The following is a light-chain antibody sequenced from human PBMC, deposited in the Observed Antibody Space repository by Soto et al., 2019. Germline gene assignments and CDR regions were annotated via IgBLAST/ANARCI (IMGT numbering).Light chain of an antibody. Sequence: DIVMTQSPDSLAVSLGERATIHCKSSHRVLNTSNNKTYLAWYQQKPGLPPKLLIYWASTREVGVPDRFRGSGSGTDFTLSINTLQAEDAAVYFCQQYYSPPLSFGGGTHVEIK. CDR3: QQYYSPPLS. J-gene: IGKJ4*01. CDR1: HRVLNTSNNKTY. CDR2: WAS. V-gene: IGKV4-1*01.